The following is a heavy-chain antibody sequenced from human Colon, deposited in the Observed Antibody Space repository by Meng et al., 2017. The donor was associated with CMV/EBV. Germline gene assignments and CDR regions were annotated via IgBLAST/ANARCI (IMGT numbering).Heavy chain of an antibody. CDR3: ARDSSDFSTTHAYTNYLDY. V-gene: IGHV3-48*03. CDR1: GFTFGQYE. D-gene: IGHD3-16*01. CDR2: MSGSGFTI. J-gene: IGHJ4*02. Sequence: GESLQISCTASGFTFGQYEMNWVRQAPGKGLEWLAHMSGSGFTIYYADSVKGRFTISRDNAKSSLYLQMDSLTVEDTALYFCARDSSDFSTTHAYTNYLDYWGQGTPVTVSS.